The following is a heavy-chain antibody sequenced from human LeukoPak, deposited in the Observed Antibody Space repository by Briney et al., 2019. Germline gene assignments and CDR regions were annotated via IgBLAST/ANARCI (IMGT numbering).Heavy chain of an antibody. CDR2: ISSRSSDI. CDR3: AKGRNEDGDAALNY. CDR1: GITFSSYT. V-gene: IGHV3-21*04. D-gene: IGHD4-17*01. Sequence: GGSLRLSCAASGITFSSYTMNWVRQAPGKGLEWVSSISSRSSDIYYADSVKGRFTISRDNAKNSLYLQMNSLRAEDTAAYHCAKGRNEDGDAALNYWGQGTLVTVSS. J-gene: IGHJ4*02.